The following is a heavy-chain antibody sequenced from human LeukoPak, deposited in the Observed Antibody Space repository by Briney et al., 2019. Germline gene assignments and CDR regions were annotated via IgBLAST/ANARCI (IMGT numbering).Heavy chain of an antibody. CDR3: ARGGRAVSLDY. CDR2: ISSSSSTI. V-gene: IGHV3-48*01. Sequence: PGGSLRLSCAASGFTFSSYSMNWVRQAPGKGLEWVSYISSSSSTIYYADSVKGRFTISRDNAKNSLYLQINSLRAEDTAVYYCARGGRAVSLDYWGQGTLVTVSS. D-gene: IGHD2-8*01. CDR1: GFTFSSYS. J-gene: IGHJ4*02.